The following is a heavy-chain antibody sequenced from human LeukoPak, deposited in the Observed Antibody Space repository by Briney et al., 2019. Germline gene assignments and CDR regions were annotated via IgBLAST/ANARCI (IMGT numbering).Heavy chain of an antibody. D-gene: IGHD6-19*01. CDR3: AKRSHSSGWYVDY. Sequence: GGSLRLSCAASGFTFSSYGMHWVSQAPGKGLEWVAVISYDGSNKYYADSVKGRFTISRDNSKNTLYLQMNSLRAEDTAVCYCAKRSHSSGWYVDYWGQGTLVTVSS. CDR2: ISYDGSNK. V-gene: IGHV3-30*18. CDR1: GFTFSSYG. J-gene: IGHJ4*02.